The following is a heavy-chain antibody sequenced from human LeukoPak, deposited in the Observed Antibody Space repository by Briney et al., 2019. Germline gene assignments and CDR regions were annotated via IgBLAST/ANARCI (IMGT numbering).Heavy chain of an antibody. CDR1: GFTFSSYA. V-gene: IGHV3-23*01. CDR2: ISGSGGST. CDR3: AKGGYSGYDYEGEYFDY. D-gene: IGHD5-12*01. J-gene: IGHJ4*02. Sequence: GGSLRLSCVASGFTFSSYAMSWVRQAPGKGLEWVSAISGSGGSTYYADSVKGRFTISRDNSKNTLYLQMNSLRAEDTAVYYCAKGGYSGYDYEGEYFDYWGQGTLVTVSS.